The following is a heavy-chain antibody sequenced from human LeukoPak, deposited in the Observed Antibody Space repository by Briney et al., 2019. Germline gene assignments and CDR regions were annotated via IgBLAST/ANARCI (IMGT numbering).Heavy chain of an antibody. J-gene: IGHJ4*02. CDR1: GFTFSTYS. CDR2: ISSRSSTI. D-gene: IGHD5-24*01. Sequence: GGSLRLSCAASGFTFSTYSMTWVRQAPGKGLEWVSYISSRSSTIYYAGSVKGRFTISRDNAKNSVYLQMNSLRDEDTAVYYCAKDDGYNHYFDYWGQGTLVTVSS. CDR3: AKDDGYNHYFDY. V-gene: IGHV3-48*02.